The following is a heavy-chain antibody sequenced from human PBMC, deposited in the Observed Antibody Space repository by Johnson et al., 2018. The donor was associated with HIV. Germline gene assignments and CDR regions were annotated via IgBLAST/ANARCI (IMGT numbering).Heavy chain of an antibody. J-gene: IGHJ3*02. CDR2: ISYDGSHK. CDR1: GFTFSSYA. V-gene: IGHV3-30*04. D-gene: IGHD3-16*01. CDR3: VGGWDAFDI. Sequence: QVQLMESGGGVVQPGRSLRLSCAASGFTFSSYAMHWVRQAPGKGLEWVAVISYDGSHKYYADSVKGRLTLSRDNPKNTLYLQMNSLRAEDTAVYYCVGGWDAFDIWGQGTMVTVSS.